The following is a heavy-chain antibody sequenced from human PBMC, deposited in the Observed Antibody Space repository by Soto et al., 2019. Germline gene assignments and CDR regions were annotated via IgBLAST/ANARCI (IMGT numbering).Heavy chain of an antibody. D-gene: IGHD6-6*01. CDR2: ISSSGSTI. J-gene: IGHJ3*02. CDR1: GFTFSSYE. V-gene: IGHV3-48*03. CDR3: ARGTASIPRPDAFDI. Sequence: GGSLRLSCAASGFTFSSYEMNWVRQAPGKGLEWVSYISSSGSTIYYADSVEGRFTISRDNAKNSLYLQMNSLRAEDTAVYYCARGTASIPRPDAFDIWGQGTMVTVSS.